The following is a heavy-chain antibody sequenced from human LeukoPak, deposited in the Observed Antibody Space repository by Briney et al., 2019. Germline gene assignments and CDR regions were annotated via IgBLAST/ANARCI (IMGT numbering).Heavy chain of an antibody. D-gene: IGHD4-17*01. Sequence: APVKVSCKASGYTFTGYYMHWVRQAPGQGLEWMGWINPNSGGTNYAQKFQGRVTMTRDTSISTAYMELSRLRSDDTAVYYCARDANDYGDYGAFDIWGQGTMVTVSS. CDR1: GYTFTGYY. V-gene: IGHV1-2*02. CDR2: INPNSGGT. J-gene: IGHJ3*02. CDR3: ARDANDYGDYGAFDI.